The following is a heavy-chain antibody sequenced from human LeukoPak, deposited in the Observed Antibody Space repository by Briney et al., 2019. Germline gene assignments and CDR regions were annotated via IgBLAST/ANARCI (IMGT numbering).Heavy chain of an antibody. CDR3: ARGEHLVKYYDSSGYYFPDY. CDR2: ISAYNGNT. Sequence: SVKVSCKASGYTFTSYGISWVRQAPGHGLEWMGWISAYNGNTNYTQKLQCRVTMTTDTSPSTAYMELRSLRSDDTAVYYCARGEHLVKYYDSSGYYFPDYWGQGTLVTVSS. D-gene: IGHD3-22*01. J-gene: IGHJ4*02. CDR1: GYTFTSYG. V-gene: IGHV1-18*01.